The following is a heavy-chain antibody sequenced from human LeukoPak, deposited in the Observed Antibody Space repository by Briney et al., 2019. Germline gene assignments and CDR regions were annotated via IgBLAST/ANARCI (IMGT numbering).Heavy chain of an antibody. J-gene: IGHJ3*02. CDR2: INPNSGGT. V-gene: IGHV1-2*04. CDR3: ARGEYYDILTGYSTGAFDI. CDR1: GYTFTSYD. D-gene: IGHD3-9*01. Sequence: ASVKVSCKASGYTFTSYDINWVRQAPGQGLEWMGWINPNSGGTNYAQKFQGWVTMTRDTSISTAYMELSRLRSDDTTVYYCARGEYYDILTGYSTGAFDIWGQGTMVTVSS.